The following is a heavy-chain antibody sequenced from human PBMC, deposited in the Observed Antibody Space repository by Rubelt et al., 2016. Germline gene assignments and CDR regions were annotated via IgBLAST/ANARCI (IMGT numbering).Heavy chain of an antibody. CDR2: IKSKTDGGTT. D-gene: IGHD6-6*01. V-gene: IGHV3-15*07. J-gene: IGHJ4*02. CDR3: TRDLPTYSSSSMFDY. Sequence: VRQAPGKGLEWVGRIKSKTDGGTTDYAAPVKGRFTISRDDSEDTLYLQMNSLRAEDTAVYYCTRDLPTYSSSSMFDYWGQGTLVTVSS.